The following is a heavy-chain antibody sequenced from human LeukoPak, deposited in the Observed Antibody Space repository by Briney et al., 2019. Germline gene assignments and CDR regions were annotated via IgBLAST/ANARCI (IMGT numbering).Heavy chain of an antibody. CDR2: IFPIFGTA. J-gene: IGHJ6*03. CDR3: ARNSGGSGSYAYYYYYYMDV. V-gene: IGHV1-69*06. Sequence: GASVKVSCKASGGTFSSYAISWVRQAPGQGLEWMGAIFPIFGTANYAQKFQGRVTITADKSMSTAYMELSSLRYEDTAVYYCARNSGGSGSYAYYYYYYMDVWGKGTTVTVSS. CDR1: GGTFSSYA. D-gene: IGHD3-10*01.